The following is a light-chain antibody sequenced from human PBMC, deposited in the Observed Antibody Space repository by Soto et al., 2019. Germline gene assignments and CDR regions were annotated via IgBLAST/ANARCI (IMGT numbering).Light chain of an antibody. CDR2: DAS. V-gene: IGKV3D-15*01. CDR3: QQFHNWPRT. Sequence: EIVMTHSPATLSVSPWEIATLSCRASQSVSSKLAWYQQKPGQAPRLLIYDASNRATGIPARFSGSGSGTEFTLTITSLQSEDFAVYYCQQFHNWPRTFGQGTKV. J-gene: IGKJ1*01. CDR1: QSVSSK.